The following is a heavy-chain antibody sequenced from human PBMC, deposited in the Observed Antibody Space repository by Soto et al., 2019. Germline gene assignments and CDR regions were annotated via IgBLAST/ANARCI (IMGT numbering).Heavy chain of an antibody. Sequence: ASVKVSCKASGYTFTSYYMHWVRQAPGKGLEWMGGFDPEDGETIYAQKFQGRVTMTEDTSTDTAYMELSSLRSEDTAVYYCATDSLASSWPKNWFDPWGQGTLVTVSS. CDR2: FDPEDGET. D-gene: IGHD6-13*01. CDR1: GYTFTSYY. V-gene: IGHV1-24*01. CDR3: ATDSLASSWPKNWFDP. J-gene: IGHJ5*02.